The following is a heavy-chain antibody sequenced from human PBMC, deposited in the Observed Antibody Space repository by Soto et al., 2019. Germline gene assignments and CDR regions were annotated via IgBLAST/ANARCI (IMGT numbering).Heavy chain of an antibody. J-gene: IGHJ5*02. D-gene: IGHD3-22*01. CDR3: ARAQQDYYDSSGYYLGWFDP. CDR1: CGSIISYY. V-gene: IGHV4-59*01. CDR2: IYDSGST. Sequence: PSETLSLTCTVSCGSIISYYWSWIRQPPGKGLEWIGYIYDSGSTNYNPSLKSRVTTSVDTSKNQFSLKLSSVTAADTAVYYCARAQQDYYDSSGYYLGWFDPWGQGTLVTVSS.